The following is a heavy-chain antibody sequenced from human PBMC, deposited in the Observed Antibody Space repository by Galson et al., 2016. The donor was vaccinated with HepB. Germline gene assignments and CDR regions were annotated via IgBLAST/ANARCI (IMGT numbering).Heavy chain of an antibody. V-gene: IGHV3-7*01. D-gene: IGHD3-3*01. J-gene: IGHJ6*02. CDR1: GFTFSSYW. Sequence: SLRLSCAASGFTFSSYWMTWVRQAPGKGLEWVANIKRDGGEKYYVDSVKGRFTISRDNAKKSLYLQMNSLRAEDTAVYYCARVGALRFLEYGMDVWGQGTTVTVSS. CDR3: ARVGALRFLEYGMDV. CDR2: IKRDGGEK.